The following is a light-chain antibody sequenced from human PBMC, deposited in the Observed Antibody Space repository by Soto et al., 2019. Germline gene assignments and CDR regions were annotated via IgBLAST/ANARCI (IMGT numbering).Light chain of an antibody. J-gene: IGKJ2*01. CDR2: GAS. V-gene: IGKV3-15*01. CDR3: QHHNKWLMYT. CDR1: QSVSSN. Sequence: EIVMTQSPATLSVSPGERATLSCRASQSVSSNLAWYQQKPGQAPRLLIYGASTRATGIPARFSGSGSGTEFSLTISSLQSEDFAVYYCQHHNKWLMYTFGQGTKLEIK.